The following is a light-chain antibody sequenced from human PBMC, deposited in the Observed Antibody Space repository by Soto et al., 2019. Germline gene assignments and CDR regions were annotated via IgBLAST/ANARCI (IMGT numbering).Light chain of an antibody. J-gene: IGKJ2*01. CDR3: QRYNDWPFA. CDR1: ESLFGF. V-gene: IGKV3-15*01. CDR2: GVS. Sequence: EIVMTQSPATLSLSPGERVTLSCRASESLFGFLAWYQHKPGQAPRLLLYGVSTKATGVPARFSGSGSATDFTLTITSLQSDDSAVYYCQRYNDWPFAFGQGTKLEI.